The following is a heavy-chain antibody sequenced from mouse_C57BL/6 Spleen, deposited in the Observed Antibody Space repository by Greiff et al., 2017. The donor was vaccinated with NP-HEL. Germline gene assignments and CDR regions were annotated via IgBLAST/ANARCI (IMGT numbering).Heavy chain of an antibody. J-gene: IGHJ3*01. CDR1: GFTFSDYG. D-gene: IGHD2-3*01. V-gene: IGHV5-17*01. Sequence: EVQLVESGGGLVKPGGSLKLSCAASGFTFSDYGMHWVRQAPEKGLEWVAYISSGSSTIYYADTVKGRFTISRDNAKNTLFLQMTSLRSEDTAMYYWARADGYYDWFAYWGQGTLVTVSA. CDR2: ISSGSSTI. CDR3: ARADGYYDWFAY.